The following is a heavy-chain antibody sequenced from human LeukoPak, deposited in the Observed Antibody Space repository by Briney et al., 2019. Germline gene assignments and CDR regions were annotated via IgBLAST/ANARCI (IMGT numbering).Heavy chain of an antibody. D-gene: IGHD5-12*01. J-gene: IGHJ6*04. CDR2: IDPSDSYT. Sequence: GESLRISCKGSGYSFTSYWISWVRQMPGKGLEWRGRIDPSDSYTNYSPSFQGHVTISADKSISTAYLQWSSLKASDTAMYYCASGYDDSYGMDVWSKGTTVTVSS. CDR1: GYSFTSYW. CDR3: ASGYDDSYGMDV. V-gene: IGHV5-10-1*01.